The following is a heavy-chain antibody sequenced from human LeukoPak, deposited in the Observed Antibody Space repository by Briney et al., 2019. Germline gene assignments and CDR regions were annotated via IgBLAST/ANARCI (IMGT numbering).Heavy chain of an antibody. CDR1: GGSMSSYY. J-gene: IGHJ4*02. Sequence: PSETLSLTCSVSGGSMSSYYWSWIRQSPGKGLEWIGYIYHSGSTDYNSSLKSRVTISEDTSKKQFSLKLSSVTAADTAVYYCARGYEVPAAPSSYWGQGTLVTVSS. V-gene: IGHV4-59*12. D-gene: IGHD2-2*01. CDR3: ARGYEVPAAPSSY. CDR2: IYHSGST.